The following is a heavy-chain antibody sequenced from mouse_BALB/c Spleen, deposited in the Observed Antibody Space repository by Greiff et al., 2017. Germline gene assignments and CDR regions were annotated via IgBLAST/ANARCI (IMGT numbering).Heavy chain of an antibody. CDR3: GRYDDAMDY. D-gene: IGHD2-14*01. V-gene: IGHV1-54*01. J-gene: IGHJ4*01. Sequence: QVQLQQSGAELVRPGTSVKVSCKASGYAFTNYLIEWVKQRPGQGLEWIGVINPGSGGTNYNEKFKGKATLTADKSSSTAYMQLSSLTSDDSAVYFCGRYDDAMDYWGQGTSVTVSS. CDR2: INPGSGGT. CDR1: GYAFTNYL.